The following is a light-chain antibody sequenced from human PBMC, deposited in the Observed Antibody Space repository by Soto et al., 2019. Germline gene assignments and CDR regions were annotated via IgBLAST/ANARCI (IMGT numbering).Light chain of an antibody. CDR2: DVT. Sequence: QSALTQPRSVSGSPGQSVTISCAGTSSDVGAYNWVSWYQQHPGKVPKLIIYDVTRRPSGVPDRFSGSKPGNTASLTISGLQADDEADYYCCSYAGSYTLVFGGGTKVTVL. J-gene: IGLJ3*02. V-gene: IGLV2-11*01. CDR3: CSYAGSYTLV. CDR1: SSDVGAYNW.